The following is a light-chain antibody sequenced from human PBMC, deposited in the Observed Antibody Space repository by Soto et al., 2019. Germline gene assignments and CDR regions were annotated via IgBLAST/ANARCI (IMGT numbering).Light chain of an antibody. CDR3: CSYTTSNTRQIV. J-gene: IGLJ1*01. CDR2: DVS. V-gene: IGLV2-14*03. Sequence: QSALTQPASVSGSPGQSITISCTGTSSDVGGYTYVSWYQQHPGKAPKFMIYDVSSRPSGVSNRFSGSKSGNTASLTISGLQAEDEADYYCCSYTTSNTRQIVFGTGTKLTVL. CDR1: SSDVGGYTY.